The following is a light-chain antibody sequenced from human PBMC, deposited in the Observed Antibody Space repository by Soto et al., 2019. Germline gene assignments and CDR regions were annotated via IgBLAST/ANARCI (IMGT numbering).Light chain of an antibody. CDR3: SSYTSSSTRVV. V-gene: IGLV2-14*01. CDR2: DVS. Sequence: QSVLAQPASVSGSPGPSITISCTATSSDAGGYNYVSWYQQHPGKAPKLMIYDVSNRPSGVSNRFSGSKSGNTASLTISGLQAEDEADYYCSSYTSSSTRVVFGGGTQLTVL. J-gene: IGLJ2*01. CDR1: SSDAGGYNY.